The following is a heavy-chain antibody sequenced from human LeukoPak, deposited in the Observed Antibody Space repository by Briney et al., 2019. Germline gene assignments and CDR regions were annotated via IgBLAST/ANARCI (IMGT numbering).Heavy chain of an antibody. J-gene: IGHJ4*02. CDR3: ARDWFGVMGDGYNLVYFDY. V-gene: IGHV1-2*02. CDR1: GYTFTVYY. D-gene: IGHD5-24*01. Sequence: GASVKVSCKASGYTFTVYYMHWVRQAPGQGLEWMGWINPNSGGTNYAQKFQGRVTMTRDTSISIAYMELSRLRSDDTAVYYCARDWFGVMGDGYNLVYFDYWGQGTLVTVSS. CDR2: INPNSGGT.